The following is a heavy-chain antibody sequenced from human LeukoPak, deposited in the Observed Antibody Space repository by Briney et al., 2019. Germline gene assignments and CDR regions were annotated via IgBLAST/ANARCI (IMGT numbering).Heavy chain of an antibody. CDR3: ARDIFPYCGGDCYVDY. J-gene: IGHJ4*02. CDR1: GYTFTGYY. D-gene: IGHD2-21*02. CDR2: INPNSGGT. V-gene: IGHV1-2*02. Sequence: ASVKVSCKASGYTFTGYYMHWVRQAPGQGLEWMGWINPNSGGTNYAQKFQGRVTTTRDTSISTAYMELSRLRSDDTAVYYCARDIFPYCGGDCYVDYWGQGTLVTVSS.